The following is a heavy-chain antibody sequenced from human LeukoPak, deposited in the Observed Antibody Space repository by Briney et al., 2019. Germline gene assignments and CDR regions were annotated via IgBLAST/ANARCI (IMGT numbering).Heavy chain of an antibody. CDR3: ARDDLGAGEHDY. CDR1: GGTFSSYA. J-gene: IGHJ4*02. D-gene: IGHD7-27*01. V-gene: IGHV1-69*05. Sequence: GASVKASCKASGGTFSSYAISWVRQAPGQGLEWMGRIIPIFGTANYAQKFQGRVTITTDESTSTAYMELGSLRSEDTAVYYCARDDLGAGEHDYWGQGTLVTVSS. CDR2: IIPIFGTA.